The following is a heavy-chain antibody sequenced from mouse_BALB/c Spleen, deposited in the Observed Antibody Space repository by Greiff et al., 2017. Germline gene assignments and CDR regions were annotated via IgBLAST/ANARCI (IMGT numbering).Heavy chain of an antibody. CDR3: ARGITTVVATGFDY. D-gene: IGHD1-1*01. Sequence: EVKVVESGGGLVQPGGSRKLSCAASGFTFSSFGMHWVRQAPEKGLEWVAYISSGSSTIYYADTVKGRFTISRDNPKNTLFLQMTSLRSEDTAMYYCARGITTVVATGFDYWGQGTTLTVSS. V-gene: IGHV5-17*02. J-gene: IGHJ2*01. CDR2: ISSGSSTI. CDR1: GFTFSSFG.